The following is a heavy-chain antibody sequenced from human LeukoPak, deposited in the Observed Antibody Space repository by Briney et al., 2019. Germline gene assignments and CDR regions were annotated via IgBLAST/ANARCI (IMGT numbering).Heavy chain of an antibody. D-gene: IGHD3-10*01. CDR1: GFTFGTYG. CDR2: ISGNDEGT. V-gene: IGHV3-23*01. J-gene: IGHJ4*02. Sequence: GGSLRLSCVASGFTFGTYGMTWVRQAPGKGLEWVSSISGNDEGTYYADSVKGRFTISRDNSKNTLYLQMNSLRAEDTAVYYCAKRGPIYSASPGNYFDYWGQGTLVTVSS. CDR3: AKRGPIYSASPGNYFDY.